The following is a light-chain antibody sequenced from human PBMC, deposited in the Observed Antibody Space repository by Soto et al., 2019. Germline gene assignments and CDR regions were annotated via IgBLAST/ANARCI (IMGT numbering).Light chain of an antibody. Sequence: EIVMTQSPATLSVSPGERATLSCRASQSVSSNLAWYQQKPGQAPRLLIYGASTRATGIPARFSGRGSGTEFTLTISSLQSEDSAVYYCQQYNSWTPYTFGQGTKLEIK. V-gene: IGKV3-15*01. CDR3: QQYNSWTPYT. CDR2: GAS. CDR1: QSVSSN. J-gene: IGKJ2*01.